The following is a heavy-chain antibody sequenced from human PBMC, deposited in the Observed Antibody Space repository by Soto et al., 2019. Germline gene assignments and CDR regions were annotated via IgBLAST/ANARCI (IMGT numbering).Heavy chain of an antibody. CDR3: ARERSQYYYDSSGPFDY. D-gene: IGHD3-22*01. CDR2: IWYDGSNK. CDR1: GFTFSSYG. V-gene: IGHV3-33*01. Sequence: GGSLRLSCAASGFTFSSYGMHWVRQAPGKGLEWVAVIWYDGSNKYYADSVKGRFTISRDNSKNTLYLQMNSLRAEDTAVYYCARERSQYYYDSSGPFDYWGQGTLVTVSS. J-gene: IGHJ4*02.